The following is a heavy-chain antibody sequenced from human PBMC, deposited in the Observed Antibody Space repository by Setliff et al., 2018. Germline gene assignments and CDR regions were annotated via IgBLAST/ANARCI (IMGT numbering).Heavy chain of an antibody. CDR2: IHYSGST. D-gene: IGHD2-15*01. Sequence: PSETLSLTCTVSGDSISGDYWSWIRQPPGKGLEWIGFIHYSGSTNYNPSLKSRVTISLDTPKNQFSLRLSSVTAADTAVYYCARTRYGLGGRPYWGLGTLVTVSS. V-gene: IGHV4-59*01. CDR3: ARTRYGLGGRPY. J-gene: IGHJ4*02. CDR1: GDSISGDY.